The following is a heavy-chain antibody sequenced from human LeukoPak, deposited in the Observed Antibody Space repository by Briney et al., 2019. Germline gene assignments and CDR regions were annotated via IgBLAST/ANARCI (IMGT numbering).Heavy chain of an antibody. Sequence: SETLSLTCTVSGGSISSYYWSWIRQPPGKGLEWIGYIYYSGSTYYNPSLKSRVTISVDTSKNQFSLKLRSVTAADTAVYYCARVLYSSSSGNYYYYMDVWGKGTTVTVSS. CDR1: GGSISSYY. J-gene: IGHJ6*03. CDR3: ARVLYSSSSGNYYYYMDV. V-gene: IGHV4-59*01. CDR2: IYYSGST. D-gene: IGHD6-6*01.